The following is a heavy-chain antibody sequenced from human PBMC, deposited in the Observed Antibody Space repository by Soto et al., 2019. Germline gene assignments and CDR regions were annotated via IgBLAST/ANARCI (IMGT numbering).Heavy chain of an antibody. V-gene: IGHV4-30-2*01. CDR1: GGSISSGGYS. Sequence: KTSETLSLTCAVSGGSISSGGYSWSWIRQPPGKGLEWIGYIYHSGSTYYNPSLKSRVTISVDRSKNQFSLKLSSVTAADTAVYYCARGRPGGYCSGGSCPQGHGWFDPWGQGTLVTVSS. D-gene: IGHD2-15*01. J-gene: IGHJ5*02. CDR3: ARGRPGGYCSGGSCPQGHGWFDP. CDR2: IYHSGST.